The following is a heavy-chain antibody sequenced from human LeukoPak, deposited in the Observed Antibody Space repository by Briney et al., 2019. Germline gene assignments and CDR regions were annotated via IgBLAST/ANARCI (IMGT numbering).Heavy chain of an antibody. CDR1: GGSISSYY. J-gene: IGHJ5*02. CDR2: IYTSGST. Sequence: SETLSLTCTVSGGSISSYYWSWIRQPAGKGLEWIGRIYTSGSTNYNPSLKSRVTMSVDTSKNQFSLKLSSVTAADTAVYYCARDGLYSSSWAWFDPWGQGTLVTVSS. D-gene: IGHD6-13*01. CDR3: ARDGLYSSSWAWFDP. V-gene: IGHV4-4*07.